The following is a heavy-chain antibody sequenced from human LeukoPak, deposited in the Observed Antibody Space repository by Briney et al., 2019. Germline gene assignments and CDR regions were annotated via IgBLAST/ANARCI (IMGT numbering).Heavy chain of an antibody. V-gene: IGHV4-31*03. Sequence: SETLSLTCTVSGGSISSGGYYWSWIRQHPGKGLEWIGYIYYSGSTYYNPSLKSRVTVSVDTSKNQFSLKLSSVTAADTAVYYCASEVDTSYYFDYWGQGTLVTVSS. D-gene: IGHD5-18*01. CDR2: IYYSGST. CDR1: GGSISSGGYY. J-gene: IGHJ4*02. CDR3: ASEVDTSYYFDY.